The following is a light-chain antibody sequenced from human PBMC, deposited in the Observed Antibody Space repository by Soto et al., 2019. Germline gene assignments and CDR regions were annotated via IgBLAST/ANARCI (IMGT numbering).Light chain of an antibody. CDR1: QSLLHSNGYNY. J-gene: IGKJ1*01. Sequence: DIVMTQSPLSLPVTPGEPASISCRSSQSLLHSNGYNYLDWYLQKPGQSPQLLIYLGSNRASGAPDRFSGSASGTDFTLKISRVEAEDVGVYYCMQALQTAWTFGQGTKVDIK. CDR3: MQALQTAWT. V-gene: IGKV2-28*01. CDR2: LGS.